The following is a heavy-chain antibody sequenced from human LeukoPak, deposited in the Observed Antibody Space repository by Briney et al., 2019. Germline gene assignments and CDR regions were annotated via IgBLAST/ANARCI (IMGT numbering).Heavy chain of an antibody. CDR2: IRSGGTNT. CDR3: ARMNYVSSGWGAPFDY. V-gene: IGHV3-48*04. D-gene: IGHD1-7*01. J-gene: IGHJ4*02. CDR1: GFTFSSFS. Sequence: GGPLRLSCAASGFTFSSFSMNWVRKAPGKGLEWVSYIRSGGTNTDYTGSVKGRFTISRDNAKNSLYLQMNSLRAEDTAVYYCARMNYVSSGWGAPFDYWGQGTLVTVSS.